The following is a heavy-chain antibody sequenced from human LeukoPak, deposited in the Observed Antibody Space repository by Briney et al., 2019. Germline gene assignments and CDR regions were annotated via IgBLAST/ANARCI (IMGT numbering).Heavy chain of an antibody. J-gene: IGHJ4*02. CDR3: ARGDCSGGSCYFDY. CDR2: INPNSGGT. Sequence: ASVKVSCKASGYTFTGYYMHWVRQAPGQGLEWMGWINPNSGGTNYAQKFQGRVTMTRDTSISTAYMELSRLRSDDTAVYYCARGDCSGGSCYFDYWGQGTLVTVFS. V-gene: IGHV1-2*02. CDR1: GYTFTGYY. D-gene: IGHD2-15*01.